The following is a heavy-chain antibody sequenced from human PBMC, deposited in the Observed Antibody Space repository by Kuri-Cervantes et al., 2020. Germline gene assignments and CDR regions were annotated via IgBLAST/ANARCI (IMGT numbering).Heavy chain of an antibody. CDR1: GYTFTGYY. CDR2: INPNSGGT. J-gene: IGHJ5*02. Sequence: ASVKVSCKASGYTFTGYYMHWVRQAPGQGLEWMGWINPNSGGTNYAQKSQGRVTMTRDTSISTAYMELSRLRSDDTAVYYCAREGYDSSGYYAGGWFDPWGQGTLVTVSS. D-gene: IGHD3-22*01. V-gene: IGHV1-2*02. CDR3: AREGYDSSGYYAGGWFDP.